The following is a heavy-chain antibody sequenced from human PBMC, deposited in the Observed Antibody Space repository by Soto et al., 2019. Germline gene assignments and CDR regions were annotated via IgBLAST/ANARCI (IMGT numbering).Heavy chain of an antibody. Sequence: HVQLVESGGGVVQPGRSLRLSCAVSGFTFSNYGIHWVRQAPGKGLEWVAVTWYDGSNRYYADSVKGRFTISRDKSKNTMSLQMNSLRAEDTAVYYCARAQAYAVLQRTDFDYWGQGTLVTVSS. D-gene: IGHD2-8*01. CDR1: GFTFSNYG. J-gene: IGHJ4*02. V-gene: IGHV3-33*01. CDR2: TWYDGSNR. CDR3: ARAQAYAVLQRTDFDY.